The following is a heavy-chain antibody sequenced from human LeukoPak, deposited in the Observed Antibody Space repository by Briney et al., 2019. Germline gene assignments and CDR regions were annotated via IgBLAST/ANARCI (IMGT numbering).Heavy chain of an antibody. Sequence: PGGSLRLSCAASGFAFSSYGMSWVRQAPGKGLECISYITSTSGTIYYADSVKGRFTISRDNARNSLYLQMNSLSAEDTAVYYCAREARVDGYNSYDYWGQGTLVTVSS. CDR2: ITSTSGTI. V-gene: IGHV3-48*01. CDR3: AREARVDGYNSYDY. CDR1: GFAFSSYG. J-gene: IGHJ4*02. D-gene: IGHD5-24*01.